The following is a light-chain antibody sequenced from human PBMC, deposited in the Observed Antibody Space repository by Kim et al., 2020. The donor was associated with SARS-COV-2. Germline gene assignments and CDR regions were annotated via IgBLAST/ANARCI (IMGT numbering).Light chain of an antibody. CDR3: NSRDSNDNVV. V-gene: IGLV3-19*01. J-gene: IGLJ2*01. CDR1: SLRSYY. CDR2: GKN. Sequence: VALGQQVRITCQGDSLRSYYATWYQQKPGQAPILVIYGKNNRPSGIPDRFSGSSSGNTASLTITGTQAGDEADYYCNSRDSNDNVVFGGGTQLTVL.